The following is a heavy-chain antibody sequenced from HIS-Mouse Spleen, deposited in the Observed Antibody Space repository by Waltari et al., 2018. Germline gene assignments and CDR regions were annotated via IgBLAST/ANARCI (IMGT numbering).Heavy chain of an antibody. Sequence: QLQLQESGPGLVKPSETLSLTCTVSGCSISSSSYYWGGIRQPPGKGLVWIGSIYSSGSTYYNPSLKSRVTISVDTSKNQFSLKLSSVTAADTAVYYCAREIPYSSSWYDWYFDLWGRGTLVTVSS. V-gene: IGHV4-39*07. D-gene: IGHD6-13*01. CDR1: GCSISSSSYY. CDR3: AREIPYSSSWYDWYFDL. J-gene: IGHJ2*01. CDR2: IYSSGST.